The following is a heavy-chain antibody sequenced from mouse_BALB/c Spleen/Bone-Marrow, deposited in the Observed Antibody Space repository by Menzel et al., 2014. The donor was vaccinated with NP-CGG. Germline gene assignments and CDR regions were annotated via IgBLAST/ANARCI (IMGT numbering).Heavy chain of an antibody. CDR3: VREMTRYAMDY. J-gene: IGHJ4*01. CDR1: GYAFTNYW. CDR2: INPGSGGS. V-gene: IGHV1-54*01. Sequence: QVQLQQSGAELVRPGTSVKVPCKASGYAFTNYWIEWVKQRPGQGLEWIGVINPGSGGSNYNEKFKGKATLTADKSSSTAYMQLSSLTSDDSAVYFCVREMTRYAMDYWGQGTSVTVSS.